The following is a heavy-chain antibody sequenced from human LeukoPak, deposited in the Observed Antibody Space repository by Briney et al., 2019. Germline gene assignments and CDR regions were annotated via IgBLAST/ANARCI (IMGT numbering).Heavy chain of an antibody. V-gene: IGHV1-18*04. CDR1: GYTFTSYG. J-gene: IGHJ4*02. CDR3: ARDRKCSGGSCYRDIFDY. D-gene: IGHD2-15*01. CDR2: ISAYNGNT. Sequence: ASVKVSCKASGYTFTSYGISWVRQAPGQGLEWMGWISAYNGNTNYAQKLQGRVTMTTDTSTSTAYMELRSLRSDDTAVYYCARDRKCSGGSCYRDIFDYWGQGTLVTVSS.